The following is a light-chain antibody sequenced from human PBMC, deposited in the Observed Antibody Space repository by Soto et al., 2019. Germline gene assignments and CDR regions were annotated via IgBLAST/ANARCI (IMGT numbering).Light chain of an antibody. CDR3: QQYGSSRWT. CDR2: GAS. V-gene: IGKV3-20*01. J-gene: IGKJ1*01. CDR1: QSISSW. Sequence: DIQLTKSPSTLSASVGDRVTITCRASQSISSWLAWYQQKPGQAPRLLIYGASSRATGIPDRFSGSGSGTDFTLTISRLEPEDFAVYYCQQYGSSRWTFGQGTKADIK.